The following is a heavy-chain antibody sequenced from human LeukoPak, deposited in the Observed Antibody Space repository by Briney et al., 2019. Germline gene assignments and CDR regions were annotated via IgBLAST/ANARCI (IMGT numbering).Heavy chain of an antibody. D-gene: IGHD6-13*01. CDR3: ARDGYSSSWYNWFDP. CDR1: GVSISSYY. J-gene: IGHJ5*02. V-gene: IGHV4-59*01. Sequence: SETLSLTCTVSGVSISSYYWSWIRQPPGKGLEWIGYIYYSGSTNYNPSLKSRVTISVDTSKNQFSLKLSSVTAADTAVYYCARDGYSSSWYNWFDPWGQGTLVTVSS. CDR2: IYYSGST.